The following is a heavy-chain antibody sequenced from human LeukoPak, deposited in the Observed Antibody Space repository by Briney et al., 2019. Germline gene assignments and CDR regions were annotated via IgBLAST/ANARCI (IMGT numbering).Heavy chain of an antibody. CDR3: AKESSSAWSNFDC. J-gene: IGHJ4*02. V-gene: IGHV3-23*01. Sequence: PGGSLRLSCAASGFTFSSYAMSWVRQAPGKGLEWVSGLSGSGANIYYADSVMGRSTISRDNSKNTLHLQLNSLRPEDTAVYYCAKESSSAWSNFDCWGQGTLVTVSS. CDR1: GFTFSSYA. CDR2: LSGSGANI. D-gene: IGHD6-19*01.